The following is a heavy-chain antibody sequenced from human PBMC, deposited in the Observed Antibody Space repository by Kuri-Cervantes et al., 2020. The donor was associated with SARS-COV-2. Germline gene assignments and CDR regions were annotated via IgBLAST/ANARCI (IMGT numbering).Heavy chain of an antibody. Sequence: GGSLRLSCAASGFSFSGYAMSWVRQAPGKGLEWVAVISYDGSNKYYADSVKGRFTISRDNSKNTLYLQMNSLRAEDTAVYYCGRHRGYCSGGGCYSTGFSFDYWGQGALVTVSS. CDR3: GRHRGYCSGGGCYSTGFSFDY. D-gene: IGHD2-15*01. V-gene: IGHV3-30-3*01. CDR1: GFSFSGYA. CDR2: ISYDGSNK. J-gene: IGHJ4*02.